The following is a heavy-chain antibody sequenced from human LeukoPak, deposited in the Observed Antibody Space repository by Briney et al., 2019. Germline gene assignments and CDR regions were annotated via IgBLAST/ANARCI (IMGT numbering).Heavy chain of an antibody. CDR2: INPNSGGT. CDR3: ARLATTKGVNKFDY. D-gene: IGHD1-26*01. CDR1: GFTFSSYG. J-gene: IGHJ4*02. V-gene: IGHV1-2*06. Sequence: GRSLRLSCAASGFTFSSYGMHWVRQAPGQGLEWMGRINPNSGGTNYAQKFQGRVTMTRDTSISTAYMELSRLRSDDTAVYYCARLATTKGVNKFDYWGQGTLVTVSS.